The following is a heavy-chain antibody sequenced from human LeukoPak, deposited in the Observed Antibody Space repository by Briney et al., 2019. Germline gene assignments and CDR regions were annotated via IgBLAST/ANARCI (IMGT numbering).Heavy chain of an antibody. CDR1: GFTFSSYE. CDR2: ISSSGSTI. V-gene: IGHV3-48*03. Sequence: GGSLRLSCAASGFTFSSYEMNWVRQAPGKGLEWVSYISSSGSTIYYADSVKGRFTISRDNAKNSLYLQMNSLRAEDTAVYYCAGGDGYNHVGYWGQGTLVTVSS. J-gene: IGHJ4*02. D-gene: IGHD5-24*01. CDR3: AGGDGYNHVGY.